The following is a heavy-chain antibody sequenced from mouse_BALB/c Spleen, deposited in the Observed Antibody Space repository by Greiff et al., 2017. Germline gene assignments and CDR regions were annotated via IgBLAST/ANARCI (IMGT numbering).Heavy chain of an antibody. CDR3: ARDGYSYAMDY. D-gene: IGHD2-3*01. V-gene: IGHV5-17*02. CDR2: ISSGSSTI. Sequence: DVMLVESGGGLVQPGGSRKLSCAASGFTFSSFGMHWVRQAPEKGLEWVAYISSGSSTIYYADTVKGRFTISRDNPKNTLFLQMTSLRSEDTAMYYCARDGYSYAMDYWGQGTSVTVSS. J-gene: IGHJ4*01. CDR1: GFTFSSFG.